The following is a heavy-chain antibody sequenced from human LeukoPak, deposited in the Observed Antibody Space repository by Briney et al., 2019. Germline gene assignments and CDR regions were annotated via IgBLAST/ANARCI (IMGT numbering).Heavy chain of an antibody. V-gene: IGHV3-23*01. Sequence: GGSLRLSCVGSGFTFGDYGMSWVRQAPGKGLEWVSSFSASGGSTYYGDSVKGRFTISRDNSKNIMFLRMNSLRAEDTAIYYCAKAPTATVVFFESWGQGSLVIVSS. CDR1: GFTFGDYG. CDR3: AKAPTATVVFFES. J-gene: IGHJ4*02. CDR2: FSASGGST. D-gene: IGHD2-8*02.